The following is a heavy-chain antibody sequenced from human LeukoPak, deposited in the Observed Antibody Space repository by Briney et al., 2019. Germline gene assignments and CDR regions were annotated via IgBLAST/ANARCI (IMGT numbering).Heavy chain of an antibody. J-gene: IGHJ4*02. D-gene: IGHD3-22*01. Sequence: SSVRLSFKSSGGTFSSYGISWGRQAPGQGLGWMGGIIPSFGAANYLQKLKGRVTTTTDESTSTAYMELSSLRSEHTAVYYCASQRINYDDGSGYYYGFGAPFDDWGQGTMVTVSS. V-gene: IGHV1-69*05. CDR3: ASQRINYDDGSGYYYGFGAPFDD. CDR2: IIPSFGAA. CDR1: GGTFSSYG.